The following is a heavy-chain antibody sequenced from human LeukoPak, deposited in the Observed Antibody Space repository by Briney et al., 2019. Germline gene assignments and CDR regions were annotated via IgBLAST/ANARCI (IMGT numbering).Heavy chain of an antibody. V-gene: IGHV3-7*01. J-gene: IGHJ4*02. D-gene: IGHD2-21*01. CDR1: GFTFSTYW. CDR2: IRQDGSGI. CDR3: ARDKIVGPTALDY. Sequence: GGSLRLSCAASGFTFSTYWMNWVRQAPGKGLEWVANIRQDGSGIYYVDSVKGRFTISRDNSRNSLYLQMNSLRAEDTSVYYCARDKIVGPTALDYWGRGTLVTVSS.